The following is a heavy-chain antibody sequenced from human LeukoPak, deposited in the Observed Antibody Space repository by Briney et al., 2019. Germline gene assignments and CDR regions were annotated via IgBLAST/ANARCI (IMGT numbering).Heavy chain of an antibody. D-gene: IGHD3-9*01. CDR3: AKVGTIFWVNWYIDL. CDR1: EFTFTNYP. J-gene: IGHJ2*01. V-gene: IGHV3-30-3*01. Sequence: PGGSLRLSCAASEFTFTNYPMHWVRQAPGKGLEWVAGISYDETNNFYAGSVKGRFTISRDNSKNTLFLQMSSLKTEDTAVYFCAKVGTIFWVNWYIDLWGRGTLVTVSS. CDR2: ISYDETNN.